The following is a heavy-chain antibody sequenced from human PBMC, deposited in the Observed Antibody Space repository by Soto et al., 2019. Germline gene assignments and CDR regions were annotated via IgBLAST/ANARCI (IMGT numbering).Heavy chain of an antibody. Sequence: PGGSLRLSCAASGFTFGSYSMNWVRQAPGKGLEWVSYISSSSSTIYYADSVKGRFTISRDNAKNSLYLQMNSLRAEDTAVYYCAKAYFVWSSEQPYYFDYWGQGTLVTVAS. CDR3: AKAYFVWSSEQPYYFDY. J-gene: IGHJ4*02. CDR2: ISSSSSTI. V-gene: IGHV3-48*01. CDR1: GFTFGSYS. D-gene: IGHD3-16*01.